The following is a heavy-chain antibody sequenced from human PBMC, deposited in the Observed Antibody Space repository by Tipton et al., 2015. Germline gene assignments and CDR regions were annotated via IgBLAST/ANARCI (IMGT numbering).Heavy chain of an antibody. V-gene: IGHV5-51*01. CDR2: IYPGDSDA. CDR1: EYIFPMYW. D-gene: IGHD2-8*01. J-gene: IGHJ5*01. CDR3: ARQPLVYAINGWLDS. Sequence: QSGAEVKKPGESLTISCKGSEYIFPMYWIAWVRQMPGKGLEWMGIIYPGDSDAKYSPSFQGQVTISVDKSINSAYLQWSSLKASDTAIYYCARQPLVYAINGWLDSWGQGTLVTVSS.